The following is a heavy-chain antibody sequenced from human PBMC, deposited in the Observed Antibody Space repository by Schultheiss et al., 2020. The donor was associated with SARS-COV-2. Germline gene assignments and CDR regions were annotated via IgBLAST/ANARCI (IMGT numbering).Heavy chain of an antibody. CDR3: ASGFYYYYGMDV. CDR1: GFTFGDYA. CDR2: IYSGGST. J-gene: IGHJ6*02. V-gene: IGHV3-66*01. Sequence: GGSLRLSCTASGFTFGDYAMSWVRQAPGKGLEWVSVIYSGGSTYYADSVKGRFTISRDNSKNTLYLQMNSLRAEDTAVYYCASGFYYYYGMDVWGQGTTVTVSS. D-gene: IGHD3-10*01.